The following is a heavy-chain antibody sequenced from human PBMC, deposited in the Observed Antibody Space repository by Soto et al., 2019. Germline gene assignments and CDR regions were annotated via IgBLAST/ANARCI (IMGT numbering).Heavy chain of an antibody. D-gene: IGHD6-6*01. CDR2: IWYDGSNK. V-gene: IGHV3-33*01. CDR1: GFTFSSYG. CDR3: ARVGSSRAGSYYYYYGMDV. Sequence: QVPLVESGGGVVQPGRSLRLSCAASGFTFSSYGMHWVRQAPGKGLEWVAVIWYDGSNKYYADSVKGRFTISRDNSKNTLYLQMNSLRAEDTAVYYWARVGSSRAGSYYYYYGMDVWGQGTTVTVSS. J-gene: IGHJ6*02.